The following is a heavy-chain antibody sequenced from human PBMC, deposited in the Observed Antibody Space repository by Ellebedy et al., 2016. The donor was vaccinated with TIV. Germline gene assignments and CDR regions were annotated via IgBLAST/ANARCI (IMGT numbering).Heavy chain of an antibody. CDR3: ARESGGLWYYFDY. CDR1: GFTFSSYS. J-gene: IGHJ4*02. CDR2: ISSSSSYI. V-gene: IGHV3-21*01. D-gene: IGHD3-10*01. Sequence: GESLKISCVASGFTFSSYSMNWVRQAPGKGLEWVSSISSSSSYIYYADSVKGRFTISRDNAKNSLYLQMNSLRADDTAVYYCARESGGLWYYFDYWGQGTLVTVSS.